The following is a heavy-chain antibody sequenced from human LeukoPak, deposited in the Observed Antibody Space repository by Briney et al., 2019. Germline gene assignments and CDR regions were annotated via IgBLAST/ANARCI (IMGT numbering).Heavy chain of an antibody. Sequence: PGGSLRLSCTASGFSFSDNFVGWIRQAPGKGLEWVSYINSGGDTIHYLDAVKGRFSISRDNSKRSLYLQMSRLKVDDTAVYYCARGGYGWTFKQWGQGTLVSVSS. J-gene: IGHJ4*02. CDR1: GFSFSDNF. V-gene: IGHV3-11*01. CDR2: INSGGDTI. D-gene: IGHD5-18*01. CDR3: ARGGYGWTFKQ.